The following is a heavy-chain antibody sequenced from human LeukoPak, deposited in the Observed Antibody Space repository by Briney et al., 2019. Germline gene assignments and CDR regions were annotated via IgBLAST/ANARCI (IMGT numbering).Heavy chain of an antibody. CDR1: GVASSHAW. CDR2: IKTTSDGGPT. J-gene: IGHJ3*02. V-gene: IGHV3-15*01. Sequence: GGSLRLSCAASGVASSHAWMSWVRQAPGKGLEWVAQIKTTSDGGPTDYAAPVKGRFTTSRDDSENMLYLQMNSLKTEDTAVYYCTTNDAFDIWGQGTMVIVSS. CDR3: TTNDAFDI.